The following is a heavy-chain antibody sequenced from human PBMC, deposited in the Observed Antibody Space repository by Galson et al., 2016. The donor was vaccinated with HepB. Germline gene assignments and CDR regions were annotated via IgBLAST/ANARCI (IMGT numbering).Heavy chain of an antibody. D-gene: IGHD4-23*01. J-gene: IGHJ4*02. CDR1: GFTFDDYA. V-gene: IGHV3-9*01. CDR3: AKDFDFGGEDHAGYFDY. Sequence: SLRLSCAASGFTFDDYAMHWVRQAPGKGLEWVSGISWNSNNIGYADSVKGRFTISRENSKNSLYLQMNSLRAEDTALYYCAKDFDFGGEDHAGYFDYWGQGTLVTVSS. CDR2: ISWNSNNI.